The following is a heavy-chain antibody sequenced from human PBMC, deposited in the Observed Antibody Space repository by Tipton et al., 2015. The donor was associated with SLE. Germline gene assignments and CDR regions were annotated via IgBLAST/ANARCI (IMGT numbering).Heavy chain of an antibody. D-gene: IGHD6-13*01. CDR1: GGSISSRTYD. J-gene: IGHJ4*02. V-gene: IGHV4-61*02. CDR3: ARHHQPNIAASGGFDH. CDR2: SSTRGST. Sequence: TLSLTCTVSGGSISSRTYDWSWIRQPAGKTLEWIGRSSTRGSTNYNPSLKSRVTISPDTSNNQFTLKVTSVTAADTAVYYCARHHQPNIAASGGFDHWGQGALITVSS.